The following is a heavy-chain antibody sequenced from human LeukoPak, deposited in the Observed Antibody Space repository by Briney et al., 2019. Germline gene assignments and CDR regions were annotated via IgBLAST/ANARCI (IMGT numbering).Heavy chain of an antibody. CDR3: ARVKGVIGYSYASFDY. J-gene: IGHJ4*02. CDR2: IYYSGST. V-gene: IGHV4-39*07. CDR1: GGSISSSSYY. D-gene: IGHD5-18*01. Sequence: SETLSLTCTVSGGSISSSSYYWGWIRQPPGKGLEWIGSIYYSGSTYYNPSLKSRVTISVDTSKNRFSLKLSSVTAADTAVYYCARVKGVIGYSYASFDYWGQGTLVTVSS.